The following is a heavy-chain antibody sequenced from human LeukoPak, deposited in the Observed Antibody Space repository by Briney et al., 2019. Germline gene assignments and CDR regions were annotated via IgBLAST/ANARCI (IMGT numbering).Heavy chain of an antibody. J-gene: IGHJ4*02. CDR2: INPGGGST. Sequence: GASVKVSCKASGYTFTNYYLHWVRQAPGQGLEWMGFINPGGGSTSYAQKFQGRVTMTRATSTSTVYMELSSLRSDDTAVYYCARKAASVLDYWGPGTLVTVSS. CDR3: ARKAASVLDY. V-gene: IGHV1-46*01. CDR1: GYTFTNYY. D-gene: IGHD2-15*01.